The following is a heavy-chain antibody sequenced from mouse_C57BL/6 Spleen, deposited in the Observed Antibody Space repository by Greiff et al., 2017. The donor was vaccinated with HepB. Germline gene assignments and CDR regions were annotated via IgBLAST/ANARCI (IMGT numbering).Heavy chain of an antibody. Sequence: VQLQQSGAELVKPGASVKISCKASGYTFTDYYINWVKQRPGQGLEWIGKIGPGSGSTYYNEKFKGKATLTADKSSSTAYMQLSSLTSEDSAVYCCAGDYSNPACFAYWGQGALVTVSA. J-gene: IGHJ3*01. D-gene: IGHD2-5*01. CDR3: AGDYSNPACFAY. CDR1: GYTFTDYY. V-gene: IGHV1-77*01. CDR2: IGPGSGST.